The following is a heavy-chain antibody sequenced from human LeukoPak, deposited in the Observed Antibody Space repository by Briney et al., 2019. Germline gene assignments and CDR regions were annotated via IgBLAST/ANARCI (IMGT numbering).Heavy chain of an antibody. Sequence: SETLSLTCTVSGYSISSGYYWGWIRQPPGKGLEWIGSIYHSGSTYYNPSLKSRVTISVDTSKNQISLKLSSVTAADTAVYYCARAGPGVLRYLRARSKYYFDYWGQGTLVTVSS. J-gene: IGHJ4*02. V-gene: IGHV4-38-2*02. CDR3: ARAGPGVLRYLRARSKYYFDY. D-gene: IGHD3-9*01. CDR2: IYHSGST. CDR1: GYSISSGYY.